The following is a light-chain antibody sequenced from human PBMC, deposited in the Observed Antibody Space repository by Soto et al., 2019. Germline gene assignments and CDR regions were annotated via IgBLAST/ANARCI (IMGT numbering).Light chain of an antibody. V-gene: IGLV2-14*01. J-gene: IGLJ2*01. CDR1: TSAVGGYNY. Sequence: QSALTQPASVSGSPGQSITISAPGPTSAVGGYNYVPWYKQHPGKAPKLMIYDVSNRPSGVSNRFSGSKSGNTASLTISGLQAEDEADYYCSSYTSSSTLGGVFGGGTKLTVL. CDR3: SSYTSSSTLGGV. CDR2: DVS.